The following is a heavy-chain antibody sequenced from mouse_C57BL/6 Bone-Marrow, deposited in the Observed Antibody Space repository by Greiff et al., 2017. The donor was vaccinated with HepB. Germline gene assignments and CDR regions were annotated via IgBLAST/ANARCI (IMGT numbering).Heavy chain of an antibody. D-gene: IGHD1-1*01. Sequence: QVQLQQPGAELVKPGASVKMSCKASGYTFTSYWITWVKQRPGQGLEWIGDIYPGSGSTNYNEKFKSKATLTVDTSSSTAYMQLSSLTSEDSAVYDCARPFTTVDYFDYWGQGTTLTVSS. V-gene: IGHV1-55*01. J-gene: IGHJ2*01. CDR2: IYPGSGST. CDR3: ARPFTTVDYFDY. CDR1: GYTFTSYW.